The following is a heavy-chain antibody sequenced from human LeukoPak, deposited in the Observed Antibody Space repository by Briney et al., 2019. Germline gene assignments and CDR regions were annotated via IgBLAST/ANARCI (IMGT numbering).Heavy chain of an antibody. CDR2: IWYDGSNK. CDR1: GFTFRNYG. D-gene: IGHD2-2*01. CDR3: AKDFYIVVVPAATNDAFDI. Sequence: GGSLRLSCAASGFTFRNYGMHWVRQAPGKGLEWVAIIWYDGSNKYYADSVKGRFTISRDNSKNTLYLQMNSLRAEDTAVYYCAKDFYIVVVPAATNDAFDIWGQGTMVTVSS. V-gene: IGHV3-33*06. J-gene: IGHJ3*02.